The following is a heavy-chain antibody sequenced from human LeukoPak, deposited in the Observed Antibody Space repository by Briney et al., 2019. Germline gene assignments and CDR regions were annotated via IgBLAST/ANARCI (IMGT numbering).Heavy chain of an antibody. CDR1: GFTFSDYY. CDR3: ARRGAPYFYYYMDV. V-gene: IGHV3-11*04. J-gene: IGHJ6*03. CDR2: ISRSGSTI. D-gene: IGHD1-26*01. Sequence: GGSLRLSCAASGFTFSDYYMSWIRQAPGKGLEWLSYISRSGSTIHYADSVKGRFTISRDNAKNSLYLQMNSLRAEDTAVYYCARRGAPYFYYYMDVWGKGTTVTVSS.